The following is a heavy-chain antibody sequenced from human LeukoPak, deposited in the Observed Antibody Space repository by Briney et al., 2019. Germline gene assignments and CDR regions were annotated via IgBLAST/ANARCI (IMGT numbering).Heavy chain of an antibody. CDR3: ARSQWLVALDY. V-gene: IGHV4-61*01. CDR1: GGSVSSGSYY. D-gene: IGHD6-19*01. Sequence: SETLSLTCTVSGGSVSSGSYYWSWIRQPPGKGLEWIGYVYYSGSTNYNPSLKSRVTISVDTSKNQFSLRLSSVTAADTAVYYCARSQWLVALDYWGQGTLVTVSS. CDR2: VYYSGST. J-gene: IGHJ4*02.